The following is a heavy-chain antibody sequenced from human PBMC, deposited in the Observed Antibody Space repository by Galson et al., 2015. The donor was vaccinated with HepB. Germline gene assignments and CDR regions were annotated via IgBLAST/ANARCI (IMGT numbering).Heavy chain of an antibody. CDR2: IYSGGST. V-gene: IGHV3-66*02. J-gene: IGHJ4*02. Sequence: SLRLSCAASGFTVSSNYMSWVRQAPGKGLEWVSVIYSGGSTYYADSVKGRFTISRDNSKNTLYLQMNSLRAEDTAVYYCAREREADWYDSSGNADYFDYWGQGTLVTVSS. CDR1: GFTVSSNY. D-gene: IGHD3-22*01. CDR3: AREREADWYDSSGNADYFDY.